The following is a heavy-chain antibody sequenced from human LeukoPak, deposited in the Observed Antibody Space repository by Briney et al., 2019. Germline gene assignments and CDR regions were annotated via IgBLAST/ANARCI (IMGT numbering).Heavy chain of an antibody. CDR1: GFTFSSYA. Sequence: GGSLRLSCAASGFTFSSYAMSWVRQSPGKGLEWVSAISGGGGSTYYAYYTDSVKGRFTNSRDNSKNTLYLQMNSLRAEDTAVYYCAKFYDILTSYFDYWGQGTLVTVSS. V-gene: IGHV3-23*01. CDR3: AKFYDILTSYFDY. D-gene: IGHD3-9*01. CDR2: ISGGGGST. J-gene: IGHJ4*02.